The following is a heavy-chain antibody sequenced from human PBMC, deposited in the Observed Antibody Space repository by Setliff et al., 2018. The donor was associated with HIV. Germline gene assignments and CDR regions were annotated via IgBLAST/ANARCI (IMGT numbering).Heavy chain of an antibody. CDR1: GVSISDYY. CDR3: ARDRVHNPSYNFWSGPTNYYYYMDV. D-gene: IGHD3-3*01. V-gene: IGHV4-59*13. Sequence: PSETLSLTCTVSGVSISDYYWSWIRQPPGKGLEWIGYIYFSGSTNYKPSLKSRVTMSLDTSKSQFSLKLSSVTAADTAVYYCARDRVHNPSYNFWSGPTNYYYYMDVWGKGTTVTVSS. CDR2: IYFSGST. J-gene: IGHJ6*03.